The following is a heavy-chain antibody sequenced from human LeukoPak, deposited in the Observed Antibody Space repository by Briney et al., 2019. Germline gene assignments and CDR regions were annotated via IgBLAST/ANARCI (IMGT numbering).Heavy chain of an antibody. J-gene: IGHJ5*02. CDR1: GFTFSSYA. V-gene: IGHV3-23*01. Sequence: GGSLRLSCAASGFTFSSYAMSWVRQAPGKGLEWVSTISGSGGSTYYADSVKGRFTISRDNSKNTLYLQMNSLRAEDTAVYYCAKGSVLLWFGAFDPWGQGTLVTVSS. CDR3: AKGSVLLWFGAFDP. D-gene: IGHD3-10*01. CDR2: ISGSGGST.